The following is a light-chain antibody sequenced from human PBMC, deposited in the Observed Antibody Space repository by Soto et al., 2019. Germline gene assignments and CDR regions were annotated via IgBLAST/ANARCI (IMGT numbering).Light chain of an antibody. CDR3: QQRSNRPSLT. CDR1: QSVSRY. CDR2: DAS. V-gene: IGKV3-11*01. J-gene: IGKJ4*01. Sequence: EMVMTQSPDTLSLSPGESATLSCRASQSVSRYLAWYQQKPGQTPRLLISDASNRATGIPARFSGSGSEADFTLTISSLEPEDSAVYYCQQRSNRPSLTFGGGTKVDNK.